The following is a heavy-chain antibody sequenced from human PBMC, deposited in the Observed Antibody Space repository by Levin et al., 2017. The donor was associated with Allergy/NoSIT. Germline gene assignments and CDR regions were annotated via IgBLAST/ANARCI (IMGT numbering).Heavy chain of an antibody. V-gene: IGHV3-48*01. CDR3: ATGSPDALSY. CDR1: GFVFSSYN. J-gene: IGHJ4*02. CDR2: IATTNKV. Sequence: GESLKISCATSGFVFSSYNINWVRQAPGKGLDWVSAIATTNKVYYADSVKGRFSISRDNARNSVHLQISSLSAEDTALYYCATGSPDALSYWGQGTLVTVSS.